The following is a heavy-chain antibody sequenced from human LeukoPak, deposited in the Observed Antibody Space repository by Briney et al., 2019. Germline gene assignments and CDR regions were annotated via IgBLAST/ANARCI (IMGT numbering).Heavy chain of an antibody. J-gene: IGHJ5*02. CDR2: INHSGST. Sequence: PSETLSLTCAVYGGSFSGYYWSWIRQPPGKGLEWIGEINHSGSTNYNPSLKSRVTISVDKSKNQFSLKLSSVTAADTAVYYCARVGGNSLFNWFDPWGQGTLVTVSS. CDR1: GGSFSGYY. CDR3: ARVGGNSLFNWFDP. D-gene: IGHD4-23*01. V-gene: IGHV4-34*01.